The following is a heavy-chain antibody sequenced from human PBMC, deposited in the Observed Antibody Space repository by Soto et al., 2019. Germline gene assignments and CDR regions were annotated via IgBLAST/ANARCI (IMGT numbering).Heavy chain of an antibody. V-gene: IGHV4-39*01. CDR3: ARQGGDYFFGFDY. CDR1: GGSISSSSYY. CDR2: IYYSGST. D-gene: IGHD4-17*01. Sequence: PSETLSLTCTVSGGSISSSSYYWGWIRQPPGKGLEWIGGIYYSGSTYYNPSLKSRVTISVDTSKNQFSLKLSSVTAADTAVYNCARQGGDYFFGFDYWGQGTLVTVSS. J-gene: IGHJ4*02.